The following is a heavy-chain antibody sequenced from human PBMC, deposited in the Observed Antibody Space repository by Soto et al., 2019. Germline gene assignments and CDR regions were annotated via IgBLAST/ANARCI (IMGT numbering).Heavy chain of an antibody. D-gene: IGHD3-3*01. J-gene: IGHJ6*03. Sequence: GGSLRLSCAASGFTFDAYAMHWVRQAPGKGLEWVSGISWNSGSIGYADSVKGRFTISRDNAKNSLYLQMNSLRAEDTALYYCAKDGYDFWSGPPPNYYYYYMDVWGKGNPGHRLL. CDR1: GFTFDAYA. CDR2: ISWNSGSI. CDR3: AKDGYDFWSGPPPNYYYYYMDV. V-gene: IGHV3-9*01.